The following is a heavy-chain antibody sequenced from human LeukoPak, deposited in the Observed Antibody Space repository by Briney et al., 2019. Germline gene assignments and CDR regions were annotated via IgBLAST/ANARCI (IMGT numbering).Heavy chain of an antibody. V-gene: IGHV3-21*01. CDR3: ARDRTIRLGELWENDFDS. D-gene: IGHD3-10*01. J-gene: IGHJ4*02. Sequence: NSGGSLRLSCAASGFTFSSYSMNWVRQAPGKGLEWVSSISTSSSYIYYADSVKGRFTVSRDNAKNSLYLQMNSLRAEDTAVYYCARDRTIRLGELWENDFDSWGQGTLVTVSS. CDR1: GFTFSSYS. CDR2: ISTSSSYI.